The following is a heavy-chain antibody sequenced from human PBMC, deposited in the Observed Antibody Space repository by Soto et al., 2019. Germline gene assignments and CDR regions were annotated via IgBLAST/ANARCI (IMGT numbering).Heavy chain of an antibody. CDR1: GFAFSRYD. CDR3: TGGGIAPGYGMDV. V-gene: IGHV3-13*01. J-gene: IGHJ6*02. Sequence: EVQLVESGGGLVQTGGSLTLSRQAAGFAFSRYDMHWGRQVKGKGLEWVSGVGIAGNIYFAGSVKGRFTVSREDAENSVFLEIKSLSVGDTGVYYCTGGGIAPGYGMDVWGLGTTVTVAS. CDR2: VGIAGNI. D-gene: IGHD6-13*01.